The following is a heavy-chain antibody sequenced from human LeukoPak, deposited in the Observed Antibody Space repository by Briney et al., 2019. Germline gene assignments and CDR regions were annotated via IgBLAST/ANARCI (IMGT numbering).Heavy chain of an antibody. CDR1: SDSFSLYY. CDR2: IYTSGST. CDR3: ARHKYSSGWPPEGAFDI. Sequence: SETLSLTCTVSSDSFSLYYWSWIRQPAGKGLEWIGRIYTSGSTNYNPSLKSRVTMSVDTSKNQFSLKLSSVTAADTAVYYCARHKYSSGWPPEGAFDIWGQGTMVTVSS. D-gene: IGHD6-19*01. V-gene: IGHV4-4*07. J-gene: IGHJ3*02.